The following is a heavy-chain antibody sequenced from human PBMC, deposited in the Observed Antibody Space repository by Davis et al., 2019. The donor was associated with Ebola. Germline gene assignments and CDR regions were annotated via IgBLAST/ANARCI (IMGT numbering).Heavy chain of an antibody. CDR2: IYHSGST. J-gene: IGHJ5*02. V-gene: IGHV4-34*01. CDR1: GGSLSGYY. Sequence: MPSETLSLTCAVHGGSLSGYYWSWIRQPPGKGLEWIGEIYHSGSTYYNPSLKSRVTISVDRSKNQFSLKLSSVTAADTAVYYCARILGYCSIICRNWFDPWGQGTLVTVSS. CDR3: ARILGYCSIICRNWFDP. D-gene: IGHD2-2*01.